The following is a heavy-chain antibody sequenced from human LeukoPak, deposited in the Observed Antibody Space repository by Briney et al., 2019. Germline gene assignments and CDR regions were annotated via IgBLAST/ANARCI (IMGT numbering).Heavy chain of an antibody. CDR3: ASLWAGTHAFDI. D-gene: IGHD6-19*01. CDR2: IHSGGYT. V-gene: IGHV3-66*01. Sequence: GGSLRLSCAASGFTFSSYAMSWVRQAPGKGLEWVSVIHSGGYTDYADSVKGRFTISRDNSKNTLYLQMNSLRAEDTAVYYCASLWAGTHAFDIWGQGTMVTVSS. CDR1: GFTFSSYA. J-gene: IGHJ3*02.